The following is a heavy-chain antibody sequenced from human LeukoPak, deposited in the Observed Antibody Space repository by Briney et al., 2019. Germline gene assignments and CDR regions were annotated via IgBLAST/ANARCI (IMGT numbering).Heavy chain of an antibody. J-gene: IGHJ4*02. CDR3: ARSSGGWYLGIDY. D-gene: IGHD6-19*01. CDR1: GFTFSSYS. Sequence: GGSLRLSCAASGFTFSSYSMNWVRQAPGKGLEWVSYISSSSSTIYYADSVKGRFTISRDNAKNSLYLQMNSLRAEDTAAYYCARSSGGWYLGIDYWGQGTLVTVSS. CDR2: ISSSSSTI. V-gene: IGHV3-48*01.